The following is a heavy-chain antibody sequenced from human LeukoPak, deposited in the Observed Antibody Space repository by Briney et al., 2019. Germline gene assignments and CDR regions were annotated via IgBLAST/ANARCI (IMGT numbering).Heavy chain of an antibody. D-gene: IGHD2-2*01. CDR1: GGTFSSYA. V-gene: IGHV1-69*13. Sequence: SVKVSCKASGGTFSSYAISWVRQAPGQGLEWMGGIIPILGTANYAQKFQGSVTITADESTSTAYMELSSLRSEDTAVYYCASGTGYCSSTSCYASVAHRGSLDYWGQGTLVTVSS. CDR3: ASGTGYCSSTSCYASVAHRGSLDY. J-gene: IGHJ4*02. CDR2: IIPILGTA.